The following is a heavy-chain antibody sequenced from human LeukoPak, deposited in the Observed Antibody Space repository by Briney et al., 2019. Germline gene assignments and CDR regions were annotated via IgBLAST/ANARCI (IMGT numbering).Heavy chain of an antibody. CDR2: IYYSGST. J-gene: IGHJ4*02. D-gene: IGHD3-16*01. CDR1: GGSISSSSYY. Sequence: PWETLSLTCTVSGGSISSSSYYWGWIRQPPGKGLEWIGSIYYSGSTYYNPSLKSRVTISVDTSKNQFSLKLSSVTAADTAVYYCARGLRLRLGELAGYFDYWGQGTLVTVSS. CDR3: ARGLRLRLGELAGYFDY. V-gene: IGHV4-39*07.